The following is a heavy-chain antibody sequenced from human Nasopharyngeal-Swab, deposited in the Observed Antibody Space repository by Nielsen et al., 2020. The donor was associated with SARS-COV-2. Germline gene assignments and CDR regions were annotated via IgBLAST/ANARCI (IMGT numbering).Heavy chain of an antibody. D-gene: IGHD3-3*01. V-gene: IGHV3-21*01. CDR1: GFTFNNYN. Sequence: GGSLRLSCAGSGFTFNNYNFKWVRQAPGKGLKWVSSISSSSSYISYADSVKGRFTISRDNSKNSLYLQMNRLRLEDTAVYYCSRDGLDYDFWSAYFMDVWGQGTPVTVSS. CDR3: SRDGLDYDFWSAYFMDV. J-gene: IGHJ6*02. CDR2: ISSSSSYI.